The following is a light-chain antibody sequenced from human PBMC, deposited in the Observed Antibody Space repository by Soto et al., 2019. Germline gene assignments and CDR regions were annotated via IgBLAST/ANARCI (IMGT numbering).Light chain of an antibody. CDR1: QSISSY. J-gene: IGKJ1*01. V-gene: IGKV1-39*01. CDR3: QQRYSTPRT. CDR2: AAS. Sequence: DIQMTQSPASLSASVGDRFTITWRASQSISSYLNWYQQKPGKAPKLLIYAASSLQSGVPSRFSGRGSGTDSTLTISRLQPEDFATYYCQQRYSTPRTFGQGTKVDIK.